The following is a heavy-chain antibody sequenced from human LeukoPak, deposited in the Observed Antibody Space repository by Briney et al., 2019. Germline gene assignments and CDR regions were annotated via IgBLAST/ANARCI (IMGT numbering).Heavy chain of an antibody. CDR1: GFTFNNYA. CDR3: GRDWKLDY. D-gene: IGHD1-1*01. J-gene: IGHJ4*02. V-gene: IGHV3-23*01. Sequence: GGSLRLSCAASGFTFNNYAMSWVRQAPGKGLEWVSAISDNGGDTKYADSVKGRFTISRDNSRNTLYLQMNSLRVEDTAIYYCGRDWKLDYWGQGTLVAVSS. CDR2: ISDNGGDT.